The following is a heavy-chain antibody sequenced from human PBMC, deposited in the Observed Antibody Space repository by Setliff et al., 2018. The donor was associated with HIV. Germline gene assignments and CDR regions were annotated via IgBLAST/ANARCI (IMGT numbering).Heavy chain of an antibody. CDR1: GYTLTDFD. CDR2: INPKSGNT. V-gene: IGHV1-8*01. CDR3: TRWIVGSSNIFAFDI. J-gene: IGHJ3*02. Sequence: ASVKVSCKASGYTLTDFDIYWMRQASGQGLEWLGWINPKSGNTAYAQSFQGRVTLTTNTAISTVDMELSSLSSEDTAVYYCTRWIVGSSNIFAFDIWGQGTLVTVSS. D-gene: IGHD1-26*01.